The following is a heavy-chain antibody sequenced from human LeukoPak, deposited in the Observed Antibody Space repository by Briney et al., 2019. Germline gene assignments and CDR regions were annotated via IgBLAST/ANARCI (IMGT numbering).Heavy chain of an antibody. CDR2: ISGSGGST. CDR3: AKCMMYYYDSSGQFDY. CDR1: GFTFSSYA. J-gene: IGHJ4*02. D-gene: IGHD3-22*01. V-gene: IGHV3-23*01. Sequence: PGGSLRLSCAASGFTFSSYAMSWVRQAPGKGLEWVSAISGSGGSTYYADSVKGRFTISRDNSKNTLYLQMNSLRAEDTAVYYCAKCMMYYYDSSGQFDYWGQGTLATVSS.